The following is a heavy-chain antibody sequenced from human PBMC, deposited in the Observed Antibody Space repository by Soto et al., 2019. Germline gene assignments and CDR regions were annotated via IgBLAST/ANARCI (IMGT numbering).Heavy chain of an antibody. D-gene: IGHD1-1*01. CDR3: ARGHPATTPCGY. V-gene: IGHV4-34*01. J-gene: IGHJ4*02. Sequence: SETLSLTCAVYGGSFSGYYWSWIRQPPGKGLEWIGEINHSGSTNYNPSLKSRVTISVDTSKNQFSLKLSSVTAADTAVYYCARGHPATTPCGYWGQGTLVTVSS. CDR1: GGSFSGYY. CDR2: INHSGST.